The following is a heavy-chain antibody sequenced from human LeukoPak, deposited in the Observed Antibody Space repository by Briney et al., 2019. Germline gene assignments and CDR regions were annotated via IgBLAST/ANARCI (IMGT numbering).Heavy chain of an antibody. CDR1: GFTFMNYA. Sequence: GGSLRLSCAASGFTFMNYAMTWVRQAPGKGLEWVSAISGSGVATYYADSVKGRFTISRDNSKNTLYLQMDSLRAEDTAVYYCAKGANSRYNWNDSPDYWGQGTLVTVSS. D-gene: IGHD1-1*01. CDR2: ISGSGVAT. J-gene: IGHJ4*02. V-gene: IGHV3-23*01. CDR3: AKGANSRYNWNDSPDY.